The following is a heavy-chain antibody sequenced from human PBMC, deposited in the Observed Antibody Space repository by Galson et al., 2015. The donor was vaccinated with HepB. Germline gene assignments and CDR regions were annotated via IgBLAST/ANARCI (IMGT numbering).Heavy chain of an antibody. Sequence: CAISGDSVSSSTAAWNWIRQSPSRGLEWLGRTYYRSKWYNDYAVSVKSRITINPDTSKNQFSLQLSSVTPDDTAVYYCARDSFYDNTGYPVPRNFGVDVWGQGTTVTDSS. D-gene: IGHD3-22*01. CDR2: TYYRSKWYN. V-gene: IGHV6-1*01. CDR3: ARDSFYDNTGYPVPRNFGVDV. CDR1: GDSVSSSTAA. J-gene: IGHJ6*02.